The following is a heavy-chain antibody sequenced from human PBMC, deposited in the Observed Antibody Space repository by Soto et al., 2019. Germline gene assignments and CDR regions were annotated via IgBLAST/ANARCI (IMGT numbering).Heavy chain of an antibody. D-gene: IGHD3-3*01. CDR3: ARGGVHGWSGYYGYFDY. V-gene: IGHV1-69*06. CDR1: GGTFSSYA. CDR2: IIPIFGTA. Sequence: SVKVSCKASGGTFSSYAISWVRQAPGQGLEWMGGIIPIFGTANYAQKFQGRVTITADKSTSTAYMELSSLRSEGTAVYYCARGGVHGWSGYYGYFDYWGQGTLVTVSS. J-gene: IGHJ4*02.